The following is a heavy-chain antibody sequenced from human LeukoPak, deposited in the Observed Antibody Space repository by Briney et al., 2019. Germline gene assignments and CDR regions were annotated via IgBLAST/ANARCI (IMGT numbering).Heavy chain of an antibody. J-gene: IGHJ4*02. Sequence: GGSLRLSCGASGFTFSSYEMNWVRQAPGNGLEWVSYISSGGSAIYYADSVKGRFTISRDNAKNSLYLQMNSLRAEDTAVYYCARNDYSSSSYFYWGQGTLVTVSS. CDR1: GFTFSSYE. CDR3: ARNDYSSSSYFY. CDR2: ISSGGSAI. V-gene: IGHV3-48*03. D-gene: IGHD6-6*01.